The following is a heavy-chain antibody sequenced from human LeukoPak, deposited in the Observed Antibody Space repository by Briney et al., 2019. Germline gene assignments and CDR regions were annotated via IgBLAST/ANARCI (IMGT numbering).Heavy chain of an antibody. CDR1: GFTFSTHW. D-gene: IGHD3-22*01. V-gene: IGHV3-7*01. J-gene: IGHJ4*02. CDR2: IKEDGSKT. CDR3: APQTMILVL. Sequence: PGGSLRLSCVASGFTFSTHWLSWVRQPPGKGLEWVANIKEDGSKTDYVDSVKGRFTISRDNAKNSVFLQMNSLRAEDTAIYYRAPQTMILVLGGQGTLVTVSS.